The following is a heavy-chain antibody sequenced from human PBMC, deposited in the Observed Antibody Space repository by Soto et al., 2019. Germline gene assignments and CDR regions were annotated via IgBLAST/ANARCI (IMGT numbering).Heavy chain of an antibody. CDR2: IFHSGDT. Sequence: SETLSLTCTVSGGSIDTSDYYWSWIRQQPGKGLEWIGYIFHSGDTYYNPSLTSRLAFSVDTSKNQFSLRLTSVTVADTAIYFCARHPRITRGWHFDLWGRGTLVTVSS. V-gene: IGHV4-31*02. J-gene: IGHJ2*01. CDR1: GGSIDTSDYY. D-gene: IGHD1-20*01. CDR3: ARHPRITRGWHFDL.